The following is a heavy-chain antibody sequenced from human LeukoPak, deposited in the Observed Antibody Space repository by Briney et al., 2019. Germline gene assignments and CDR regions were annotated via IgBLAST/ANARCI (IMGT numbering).Heavy chain of an antibody. D-gene: IGHD3-3*01. Sequence: GGSLRRSCAASGFTFNAFGMNWVRQAPGKGLEWVSYIGTTSGAIYYADSVKGRFTISRDSAKNSLYLQMNSLRAEDTAVYYCARVYDFWSGYYFDDWGQGTLVTVSS. CDR2: IGTTSGAI. V-gene: IGHV3-48*01. CDR3: ARVYDFWSGYYFDD. J-gene: IGHJ4*02. CDR1: GFTFNAFG.